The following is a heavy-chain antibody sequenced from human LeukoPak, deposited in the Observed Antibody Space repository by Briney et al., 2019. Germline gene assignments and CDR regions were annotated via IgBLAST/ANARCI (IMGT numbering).Heavy chain of an antibody. Sequence: PSETLSLTCTVSGGSISSSSYYWGWIRQPPGKGLEWIGSIYYSGSTYYNPSLKSRVTISVDTSKNQFSLKLSSVTAADTAVYYCASFDYGADRGFDYWGQGTLVTVSS. CDR3: ASFDYGADRGFDY. CDR1: GGSISSSSYY. V-gene: IGHV4-39*01. D-gene: IGHD4-17*01. CDR2: IYYSGST. J-gene: IGHJ4*02.